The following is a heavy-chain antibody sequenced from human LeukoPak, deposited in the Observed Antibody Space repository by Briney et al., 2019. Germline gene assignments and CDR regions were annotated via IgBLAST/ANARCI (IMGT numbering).Heavy chain of an antibody. CDR1: GYTFTTYG. Sequence: GASVKVSCKASGYTFTTYGISWVRQAPGQGLEWMGGIIPIFGTANYAQKFQGRVTITADESTSTAYMELSSLRSEDTAVYYCAGTVQKDYYDSSGYFYWGQGTLVTVSS. V-gene: IGHV1-69*13. CDR3: AGTVQKDYYDSSGYFY. D-gene: IGHD3-22*01. J-gene: IGHJ4*02. CDR2: IIPIFGTA.